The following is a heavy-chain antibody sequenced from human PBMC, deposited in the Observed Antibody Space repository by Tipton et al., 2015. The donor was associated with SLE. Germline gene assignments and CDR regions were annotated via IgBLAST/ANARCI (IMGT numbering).Heavy chain of an antibody. CDR3: ARDKKAPSYYFYCIVF. V-gene: IGHV4-59*01. Sequence: TLSLTCTVSGGSISSYYWSWIRQPPGKGLEWIGYIYYSGSTNYNPSLKSRVTISVDTSKNQFSLKLSSVTAADTAVYYCARDKKAPSYYFYCIVFWGKGTTVTVSS. J-gene: IGHJ6*03. CDR2: IYYSGST. CDR1: GGSISSYY.